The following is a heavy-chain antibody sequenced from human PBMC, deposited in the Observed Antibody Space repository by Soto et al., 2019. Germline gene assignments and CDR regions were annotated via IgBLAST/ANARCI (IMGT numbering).Heavy chain of an antibody. J-gene: IGHJ6*02. Sequence: QVQLVQSGAEVKKPGSSVKVSCKASGGTFSSYAISWVRQAPGQGLEWMGGIIPIFGTANYAQKFQGRVTITADESTSTAYIERSSLRYEDTAVYYCARGRGGVTTTAHYYGMDVLGQGTTVTVSS. CDR2: IIPIFGTA. CDR1: GGTFSSYA. V-gene: IGHV1-69*12. D-gene: IGHD3-10*01. CDR3: ARGRGGVTTTAHYYGMDV.